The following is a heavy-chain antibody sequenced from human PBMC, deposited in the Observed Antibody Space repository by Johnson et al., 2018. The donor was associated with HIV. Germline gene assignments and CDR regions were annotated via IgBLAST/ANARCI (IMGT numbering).Heavy chain of an antibody. J-gene: IGHJ3*02. CDR3: ARDPYGSGPYVAFDI. Sequence: QVQLVESGGGLVQPGGSLRLSCAASGFTFNNYDMHWVRQAPGKGLEWVAVISYDGSNKYCADSVKGRFTISRDNSKNTVFLQMNSLRPEDTAMYYCARDPYGSGPYVAFDIWGQGTMVTVSS. CDR2: ISYDGSNK. D-gene: IGHD3-10*01. V-gene: IGHV3-30*19. CDR1: GFTFNNYD.